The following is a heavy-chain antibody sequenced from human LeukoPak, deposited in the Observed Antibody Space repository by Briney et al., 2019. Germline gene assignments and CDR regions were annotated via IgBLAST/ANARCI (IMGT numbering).Heavy chain of an antibody. CDR2: IHPSGST. CDR3: ARGADEYKIGNY. V-gene: IGHV4-34*01. D-gene: IGHD1-1*01. J-gene: IGHJ4*02. CDR1: GGSFSGYY. Sequence: PSETLSLTCAVFGGSFSGYYWTWIRLPPGKGLEWIGEIHPSGSTYYNPSLLSRVSISADTSKNQFSLKLTSVTAADTAVYFCARGADEYKIGNYWGLGSLVTVSS.